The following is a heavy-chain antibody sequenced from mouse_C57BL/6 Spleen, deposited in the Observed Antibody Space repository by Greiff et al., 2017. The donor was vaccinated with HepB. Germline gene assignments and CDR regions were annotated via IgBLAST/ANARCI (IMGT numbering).Heavy chain of an antibody. CDR1: GYTFTSYW. CDR2: IYPGSGST. CDR3: ARGDYGSPFDY. J-gene: IGHJ2*01. D-gene: IGHD1-1*01. Sequence: VKLQQPGAELVKPGASVKMSCKASGYTFTSYWITWVKQRPGQGLEWIGDIYPGSGSTNYNEKFKSKATLTVDTSSSTAYMQLSSLTSEDSAIYYCARGDYGSPFDYWGQGTTLTVSS. V-gene: IGHV1-55*01.